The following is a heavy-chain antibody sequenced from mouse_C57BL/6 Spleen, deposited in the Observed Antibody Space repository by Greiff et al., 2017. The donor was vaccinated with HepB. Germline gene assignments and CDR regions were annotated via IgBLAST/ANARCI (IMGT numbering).Heavy chain of an antibody. J-gene: IGHJ4*01. CDR3: AREGVYDYDGYAMDY. D-gene: IGHD2-4*01. Sequence: EVMLVESGGDLVKPGGSLKLSCAASGFTFSSYGMSWVRQTPDKRLEWVATISSGGSYTYYPDSVKGRFTISRDNAKNTLYLQMSSLKSEDTAMYYCAREGVYDYDGYAMDYWGQGTSVTVSS. V-gene: IGHV5-6*01. CDR2: ISSGGSYT. CDR1: GFTFSSYG.